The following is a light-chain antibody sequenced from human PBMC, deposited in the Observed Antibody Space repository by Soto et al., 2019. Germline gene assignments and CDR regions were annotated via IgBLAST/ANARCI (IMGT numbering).Light chain of an antibody. J-gene: IGKJ4*01. Sequence: EIVLTQSPATLSLSPGERATLSCRASQSVSRYLAWYQQKPSQAPRLLIYDTSHRATGVPARFSGSGSGTDFTLTISSLEPEDFSVYYCQQRSSWPTFGGGTKVEIK. CDR3: QQRSSWPT. CDR1: QSVSRY. V-gene: IGKV3-11*01. CDR2: DTS.